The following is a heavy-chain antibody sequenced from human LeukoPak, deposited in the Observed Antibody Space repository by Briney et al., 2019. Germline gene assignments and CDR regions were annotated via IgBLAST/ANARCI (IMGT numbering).Heavy chain of an antibody. V-gene: IGHV3-30*18. CDR1: GFSFSFYG. J-gene: IGHJ4*02. CDR2: ISYDGSNK. Sequence: PGGSLRVSCATSGFSFSFYGMHWVRQAPGKGLEWVAVISYDGSNKYYADSVKGRFTISRDNSKNTLYLQMNSLRAEDTAVYYCAKEQGGGPYYFDYWGQGTLVTVSS. CDR3: AKEQGGGPYYFDY. D-gene: IGHD3-10*01.